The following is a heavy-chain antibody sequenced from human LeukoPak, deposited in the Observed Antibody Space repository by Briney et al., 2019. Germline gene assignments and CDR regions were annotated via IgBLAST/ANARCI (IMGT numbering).Heavy chain of an antibody. V-gene: IGHV3-73*01. Sequence: GGSLKLSCAASGFTFSGSAMLWVRQASGKGLEWVGRIRSKANSYATAYAASVKGRFTISRDDSKNTAYLQMNSLKTEDTAVYYCTRHIYYEDGFDYWGQGTLVTVSS. J-gene: IGHJ4*02. D-gene: IGHD3-22*01. CDR2: IRSKANSYAT. CDR1: GFTFSGSA. CDR3: TRHIYYEDGFDY.